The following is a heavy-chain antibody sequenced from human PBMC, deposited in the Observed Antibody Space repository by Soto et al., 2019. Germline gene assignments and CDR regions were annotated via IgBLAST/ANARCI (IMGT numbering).Heavy chain of an antibody. CDR1: GFAFDDYV. CDR2: ITWNGGTI. D-gene: IGHD6-13*01. V-gene: IGHV3-9*01. CDR3: AKGGSAALIAPSGRDNWFDP. Sequence: GGPLRLSCSASGFAFDDYVMHWVRQPPGRGLEWVSGITWNGGTIRYVDSVKGRFTISRDNAENSLYLQMNSLRPEDTAVYYCAKGGSAALIAPSGRDNWFDPWGQGTQVTGSS. J-gene: IGHJ5*02.